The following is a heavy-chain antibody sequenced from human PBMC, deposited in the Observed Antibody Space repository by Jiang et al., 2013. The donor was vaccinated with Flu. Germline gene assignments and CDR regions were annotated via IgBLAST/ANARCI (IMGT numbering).Heavy chain of an antibody. CDR1: GGSISSYY. CDR3: GRDYNSWYGGVQ. CDR2: IYYSGTT. Sequence: SGSGLVKPSETLSLTCTVSGGSISSYYWSWIRQSPGKGLEWIGYIYYSGTTNYNPSLKSRVTMSVETSKSQISLRLSSVTAADTAVYYCGRDYNSWYGGVQWGQGTLVVVSS. V-gene: IGHV4-59*01. J-gene: IGHJ4*02. D-gene: IGHD6-13*01.